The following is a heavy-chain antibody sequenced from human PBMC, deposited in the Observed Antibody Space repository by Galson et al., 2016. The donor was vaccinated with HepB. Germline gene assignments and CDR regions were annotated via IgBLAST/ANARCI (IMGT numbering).Heavy chain of an antibody. Sequence: SLRLSCAASGFTFDDYTMHWVRQPPGKGLEWISLISWDGRSPFYTDSVEGRFTISRDNRKKTLYLQMNSLTIDDTALYYCGKDWGSLWESSGKGMDVWGQGTTVIVSS. CDR1: GFTFDDYT. V-gene: IGHV3-43*01. CDR2: ISWDGRSP. J-gene: IGHJ6*02. CDR3: GKDWGSLWESSGKGMDV. D-gene: IGHD3-10*01.